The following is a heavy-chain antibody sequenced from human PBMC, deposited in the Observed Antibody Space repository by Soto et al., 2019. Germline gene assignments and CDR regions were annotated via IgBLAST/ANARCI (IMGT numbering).Heavy chain of an antibody. J-gene: IGHJ5*02. V-gene: IGHV4-31*03. CDR1: GGSISSGGYY. CDR3: ARAQYCSGGSCYHKNWFDP. D-gene: IGHD2-15*01. CDR2: IYYSGST. Sequence: SETLSLTCTVSGGSISSGGYYWSWIRQHPGKGLEWIGYIYYSGSTYYNPSLKSRVTISVDTSKNQFSLKLSSVTAADTAVYYCARAQYCSGGSCYHKNWFDPWGQGTLVTVSS.